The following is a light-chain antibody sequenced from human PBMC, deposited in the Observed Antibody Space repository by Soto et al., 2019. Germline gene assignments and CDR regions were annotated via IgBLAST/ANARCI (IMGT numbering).Light chain of an antibody. CDR3: QQYYSTPLT. CDR2: WAS. V-gene: IGKV4-1*01. CDR1: QSVLYSSNNKNY. J-gene: IGKJ4*01. Sequence: DIVITRSPDSLAVCMVHMARISFESIQSVLYSSNNKNYLAWYQQKPGQPPELLIYWASTRESGVPDRFSGSGSGTDFTLTISSLQAEDVAVYYCQQYYSTPLTFGGGTKVDIK.